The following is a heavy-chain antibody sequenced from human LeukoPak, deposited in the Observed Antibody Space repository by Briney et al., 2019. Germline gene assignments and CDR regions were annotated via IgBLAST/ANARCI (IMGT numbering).Heavy chain of an antibody. CDR2: IYTSGST. V-gene: IGHV4-61*02. Sequence: PSETLSLTCTVSGGSISSGSYYWSWIRQPAGKGLEWIGRIYTSGSTNYNPSLKSRVTISVDTSKNQFSLKLSSVTAADTAVYYCARASPYSYGHEIGFDYWGQGTLVTVSS. CDR3: ARASPYSYGHEIGFDY. J-gene: IGHJ4*02. D-gene: IGHD5-18*01. CDR1: GGSISSGSYY.